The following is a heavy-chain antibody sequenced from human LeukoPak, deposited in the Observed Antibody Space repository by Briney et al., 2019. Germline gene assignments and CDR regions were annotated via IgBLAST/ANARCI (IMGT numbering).Heavy chain of an antibody. D-gene: IGHD3-10*01. Sequence: SETLSLTCTVSGGSMSYNYWGWIRQPPGKGLKWIGYIHDSGSIFYNPSLKSRITMSLETTKKKFSLSLRSMTDDATALYSCSRGAGDLIGDYFDYWGQGTLVTVS. V-gene: IGHV4-59*08. J-gene: IGHJ4*02. CDR1: GGSMSYNY. CDR3: SRGAGDLIGDYFDY. CDR2: IHDSGSI.